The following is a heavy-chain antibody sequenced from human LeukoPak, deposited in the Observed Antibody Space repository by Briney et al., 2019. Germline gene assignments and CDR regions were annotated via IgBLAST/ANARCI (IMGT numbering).Heavy chain of an antibody. CDR3: ARVVAAAAYDASDI. Sequence: GASVKVSCKASGYTFTSYGIIWVRQAPGQGLEWMGWISVYNGNTKYAQKFQGRVTMTTDTSTSTAYMELRSLRSDDTAVYYCARVVAAAAYDASDIWGQGTMVTVSS. CDR1: GYTFTSYG. V-gene: IGHV1-18*01. CDR2: ISVYNGNT. J-gene: IGHJ3*02. D-gene: IGHD6-13*01.